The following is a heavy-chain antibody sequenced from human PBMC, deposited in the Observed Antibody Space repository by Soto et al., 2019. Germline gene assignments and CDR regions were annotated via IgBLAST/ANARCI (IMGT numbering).Heavy chain of an antibody. CDR3: ARGAPLWNHYYYDGMDV. V-gene: IGHV3-33*01. J-gene: IGHJ6*02. D-gene: IGHD5-18*01. CDR1: GFTFSSYG. CDR2: IWYDGSNK. Sequence: QVQLVESGGGVVQPGRSLRLSCAASGFTFSSYGMHWVRQAPGKGLEWVAVIWYDGSNKYYADSVKGRFTISRDNSKNTLYLQMNSRRAEDTAVYYCARGAPLWNHYYYDGMDVWGQGTTVTVSS.